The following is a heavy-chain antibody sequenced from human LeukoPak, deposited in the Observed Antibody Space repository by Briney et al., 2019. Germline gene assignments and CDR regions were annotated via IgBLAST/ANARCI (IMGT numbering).Heavy chain of an antibody. J-gene: IGHJ6*03. CDR3: ASSLRGSFYMDV. Sequence: GGSLRLSCVASGFTFSSYAMSWVRQAPGKGLEWVSYISSSSSTIYYADSVKGRFTISRDNAKNSLYLQMNSLRAEDTAVYYCASSLRGSFYMDVWGKGTTVTVSS. V-gene: IGHV3-48*01. CDR2: ISSSSSTI. CDR1: GFTFSSYA. D-gene: IGHD3-16*01.